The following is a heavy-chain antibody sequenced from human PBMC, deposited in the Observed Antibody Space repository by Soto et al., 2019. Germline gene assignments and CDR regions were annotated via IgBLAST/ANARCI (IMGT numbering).Heavy chain of an antibody. CDR1: GFTFSSYS. J-gene: IGHJ3*02. CDR2: ISSSSSTI. Sequence: GGSLRLSCAASGFTFSSYSMNWVRQAPGKGLEWVSYISSSSSTIYYADSVKGRFTISRDNAKNSLYLQMNSLRDEDTAVYYCARDVISAAGRGAFDIWGQGTMVTVSS. CDR3: ARDVISAAGRGAFDI. V-gene: IGHV3-48*02. D-gene: IGHD6-13*01.